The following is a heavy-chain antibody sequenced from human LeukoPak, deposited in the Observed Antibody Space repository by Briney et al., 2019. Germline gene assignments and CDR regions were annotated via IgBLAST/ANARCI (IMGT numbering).Heavy chain of an antibody. D-gene: IGHD3-10*01. Sequence: SETLPLTCAVYGGSFSGYYWSWIRQPPGKGLEWIGEINHSGSTNYNPSLKSRVTISVDTSKNQFSLKLSSVTAADTAVYYCAVGYGSGSYSGYWGQGTLVTVSS. V-gene: IGHV4-34*01. CDR3: AVGYGSGSYSGY. CDR2: INHSGST. J-gene: IGHJ4*02. CDR1: GGSFSGYY.